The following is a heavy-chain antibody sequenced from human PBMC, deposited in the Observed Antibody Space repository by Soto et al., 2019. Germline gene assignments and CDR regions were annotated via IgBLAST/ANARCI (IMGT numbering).Heavy chain of an antibody. V-gene: IGHV3-33*01. CDR1: GFTFSSYG. D-gene: IGHD5-18*01. CDR2: IWYDGSNK. CDR3: AREYSYGYYSRYYFDY. Sequence: GGSLRLSCAASGFTFSSYGMHWVRQAPGKGLEWVAVIWYDGSNKYYADSVKGRFTISRDNSKNTLYLQMNSLRAEDTAVYYCAREYSYGYYSRYYFDYWGQGTLVTVSS. J-gene: IGHJ4*02.